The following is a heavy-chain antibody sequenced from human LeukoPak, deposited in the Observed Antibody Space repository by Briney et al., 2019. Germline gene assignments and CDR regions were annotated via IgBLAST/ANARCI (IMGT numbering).Heavy chain of an antibody. CDR2: ISGSGGST. Sequence: WGSLRLSCAASGFTFSSYAMSWVRQAPGKGLEWVSAISGSGGSTYYADSVKGRFTISRDNSKNTLYLQMNSLRAEDTAVYYCISSSYDILTGYGHWGQGTLVTVSS. D-gene: IGHD3-9*01. CDR3: ISSSYDILTGYGH. CDR1: GFTFSSYA. V-gene: IGHV3-23*01. J-gene: IGHJ4*02.